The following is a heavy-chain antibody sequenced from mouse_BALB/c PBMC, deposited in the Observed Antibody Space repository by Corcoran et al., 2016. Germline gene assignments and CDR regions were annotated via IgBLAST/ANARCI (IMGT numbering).Heavy chain of an antibody. D-gene: IGHD2-14*01. J-gene: IGHJ1*01. CDR3: ARSYRYWYFDV. V-gene: IGHV1S136*01. CDR1: GYTFNSYV. CDR2: INTYNDGT. Sequence: EIQLQQSVPEMVKPEASVKMSCKDSGYTFNSYVMYWVKQKPGQGLEWIGYINTYNDGTKYNEKFKGKATLTSDKSSSTAYMELSSLTSEDSAVYYCARSYRYWYFDVWGAGTTVTVSS.